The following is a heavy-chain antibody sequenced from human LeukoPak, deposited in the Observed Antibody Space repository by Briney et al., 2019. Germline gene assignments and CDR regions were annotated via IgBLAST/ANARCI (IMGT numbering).Heavy chain of an antibody. D-gene: IGHD6-13*01. V-gene: IGHV4-59*12. J-gene: IGHJ4*02. CDR2: IYYSGAT. CDR1: GGSISGYY. CDR3: ARFSSSTWAFDF. Sequence: SETLSLTCTVSGGSISGYYWSWIRQPPGRRLEYIAYIYYSGATNYNPSLEGRVTISVDTSKNQFSLKLSSVTAADTAVYYCARFSSSTWAFDFWGQGILVTVSS.